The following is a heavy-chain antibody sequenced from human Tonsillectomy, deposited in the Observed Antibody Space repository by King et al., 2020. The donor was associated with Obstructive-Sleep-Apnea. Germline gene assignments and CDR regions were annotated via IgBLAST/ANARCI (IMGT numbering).Heavy chain of an antibody. V-gene: IGHV4-59*08. CDR2: IYYSGSS. D-gene: IGHD3-22*01. CDR1: GGSISSYY. CDR3: AGYDSSGYYSNAFDI. Sequence: VQLQESGPGLVKPSETLSLTCTVSGGSISSYYWSWIRQPPGKGLEWIGYIYYSGSSNSNPSLKRRVTISVDTSKNQFSLKLSSVTAADTAMYYCAGYDSSGYYSNAFDIWGQGTMVTVSS. J-gene: IGHJ3*02.